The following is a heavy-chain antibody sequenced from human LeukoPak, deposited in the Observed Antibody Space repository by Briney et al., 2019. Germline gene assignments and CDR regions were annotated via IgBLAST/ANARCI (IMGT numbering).Heavy chain of an antibody. CDR1: GGSFSGYY. CDR3: ARVYYDILTGSRMDV. CDR2: INHSGST. Sequence: SETLSLTCAVYGGSFSGYYWSWTRQPPGKGLEWIGEINHSGSTNYNPSLKSRVTISVDTSKNQFSLKLSSVTAADTAVYYCARVYYDILTGSRMDVWGKGTTVTVSS. J-gene: IGHJ6*04. D-gene: IGHD3-9*01. V-gene: IGHV4-34*01.